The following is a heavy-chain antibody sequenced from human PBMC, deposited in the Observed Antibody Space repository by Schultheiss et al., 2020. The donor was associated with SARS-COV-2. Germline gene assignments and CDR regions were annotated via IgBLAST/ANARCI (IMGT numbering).Heavy chain of an antibody. CDR1: GGSISSYY. V-gene: IGHV4-30-4*01. Sequence: SETLSLTCTVSGGSISSYYWSWIRQPPGKGLEWIGYIYYSGSTYYNPSLKSRVTISVDTSKNQFSLKLSSVTAADTAVYYCARVLYSITIFGVVTRYFDYWGQGTLVTVSS. CDR2: IYYSGST. CDR3: ARVLYSITIFGVVTRYFDY. D-gene: IGHD3-3*01. J-gene: IGHJ4*02.